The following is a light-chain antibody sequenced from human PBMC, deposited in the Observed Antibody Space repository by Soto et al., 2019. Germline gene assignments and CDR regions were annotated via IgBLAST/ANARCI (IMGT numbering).Light chain of an antibody. J-gene: IGLJ3*02. V-gene: IGLV1-40*01. Sequence: QSVLTQPPSVSGAPGQRVTISCTGSSSNIGAGYDVHWYQQRPGTAPKLLIFGNNNRPSGVPDRFSGSKSGTSASLAITGLQAEDEGDYYCAAWDDSLNGCVFVGGTKLTVL. CDR1: SSNIGAGYD. CDR2: GNN. CDR3: AAWDDSLNGCV.